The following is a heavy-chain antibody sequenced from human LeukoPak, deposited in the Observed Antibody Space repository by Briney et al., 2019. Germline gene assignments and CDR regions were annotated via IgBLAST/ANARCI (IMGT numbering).Heavy chain of an antibody. CDR3: AKSWSAYYSYYMGV. CDR2: ILNDGTNK. V-gene: IGHV3-30*02. J-gene: IGHJ6*03. D-gene: IGHD3-3*01. CDR1: GFTFSTYA. Sequence: PGGSLRLSCAASGFTFSTYAMHWVRQAPGKGLEWVASILNDGTNKNHVDSVKGRFTISRDNSKNTLFLQMDSLRPEDTAIYYCAKSWSAYYSYYMGVWGKGTTVTVSS.